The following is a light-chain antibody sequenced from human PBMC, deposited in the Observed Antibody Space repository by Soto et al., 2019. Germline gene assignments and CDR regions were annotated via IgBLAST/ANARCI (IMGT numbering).Light chain of an antibody. CDR2: GVS. CDR1: QSVSNN. J-gene: IGKJ4*01. Sequence: EIVLTQSPATLSVSPGESATLSCRASQSVSNNLAWYQQKPGRAPRLLIYGVSIGATGIPARFRGSGSGTDFTLTISSLQSEDSAVYYCQQHNTWPLTFGGGTKVEIK. CDR3: QQHNTWPLT. V-gene: IGKV3-15*01.